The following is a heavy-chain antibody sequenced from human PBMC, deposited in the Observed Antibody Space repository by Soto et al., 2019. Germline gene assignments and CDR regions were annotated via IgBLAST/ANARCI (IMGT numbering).Heavy chain of an antibody. CDR2: IYWDDAG. CDR1: GFSATSSGVG. CDR3: ARLLRGASAYYFDS. J-gene: IGHJ4*02. Sequence: QITLKESGPPLVKPTQTLTLTCAFSGFSATSSGVGVAWLRQPPGKALEGLAVIYWDDAGQYRPSLKTRLTIIKDTSKHQVVLTMTNIAPVDTGTYYCARLLRGASAYYFDSWGQGTLVTVTS. V-gene: IGHV2-5*02. D-gene: IGHD3-10*01.